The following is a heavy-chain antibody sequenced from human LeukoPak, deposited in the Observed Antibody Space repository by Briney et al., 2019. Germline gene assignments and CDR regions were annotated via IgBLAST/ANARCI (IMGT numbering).Heavy chain of an antibody. Sequence: GGSLRLSWAPSRFTFSSYWMSWVRQAPGKGLEWVANIKYEGSEKYYVDSVKGRFTISRDNAKNSLYLQMNSLRAEDTAVYYCARERYKGFDYWGQGTLVTVTS. CDR2: IKYEGSEK. V-gene: IGHV3-7*01. CDR1: RFTFSSYW. CDR3: ARERYKGFDY. D-gene: IGHD1-1*01. J-gene: IGHJ4*02.